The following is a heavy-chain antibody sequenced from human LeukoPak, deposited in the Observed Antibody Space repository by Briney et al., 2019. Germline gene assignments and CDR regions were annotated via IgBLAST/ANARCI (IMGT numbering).Heavy chain of an antibody. V-gene: IGHV3-48*01. CDR3: ARYEYTSGRIFDY. J-gene: IGHJ4*02. Sequence: GGSPRLSCAASGFIFSSYSMNWVRQAPGEGLEWVSYIDSDSSTIYYADSVKGRFTVSRDNAKNSLYLQMNSLRAEDTAVYYCARYEYTSGRIFDYWGQGTLVTVSS. CDR2: IDSDSSTI. CDR1: GFIFSSYS. D-gene: IGHD6-19*01.